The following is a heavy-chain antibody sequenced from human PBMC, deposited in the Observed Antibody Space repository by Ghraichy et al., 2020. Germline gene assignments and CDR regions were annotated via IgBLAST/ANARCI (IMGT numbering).Heavy chain of an antibody. CDR3: VRGSSVSNCCDAYET. J-gene: IGHJ2*01. Sequence: GGSLRLSCAASGFSFNNYAMNWVRQAPGKGLEWASGISNSGTDTYYADSVKGRFTISRDNSKNTLDLQINTLRAGDTALYYCVRGSSVSNCCDAYETWGHGTLVTVSS. CDR2: ISNSGTDT. CDR1: GFSFNNYA. D-gene: IGHD2-2*01. V-gene: IGHV3-23*01.